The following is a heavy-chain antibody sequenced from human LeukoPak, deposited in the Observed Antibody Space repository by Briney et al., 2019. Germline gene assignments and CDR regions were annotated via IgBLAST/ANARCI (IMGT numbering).Heavy chain of an antibody. CDR1: GFTFSSYA. Sequence: GGSLRLSCAASGFTFSSYAMHWVRQAPGEGLEWVAVISYDGSNKYYADSVKGRFTISRDNSKNTLYLQMNSLRAEDTAVYYCARDHNYYGDYTFDYWGQGTLVTVSS. CDR3: ARDHNYYGDYTFDY. CDR2: ISYDGSNK. D-gene: IGHD4-17*01. J-gene: IGHJ4*02. V-gene: IGHV3-30*04.